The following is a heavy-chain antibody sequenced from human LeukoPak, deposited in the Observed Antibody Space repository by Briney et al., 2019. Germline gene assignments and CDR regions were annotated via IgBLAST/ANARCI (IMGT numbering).Heavy chain of an antibody. D-gene: IGHD3-16*01. V-gene: IGHV1-46*01. J-gene: IGHJ6*03. CDR2: INPSGGST. CDR3: ARGRGGRRIYHYYMDV. Sequence: GASVKVSCKASGYTFTSYYMHWVRQAPGQGLEWMGIINPSGGSTSYAQKFQGRVTMTRDMSTSTVYMELSSLRSEDTAVYYCARGRGGRRIYHYYMDVWGKGTTVTISS. CDR1: GYTFTSYY.